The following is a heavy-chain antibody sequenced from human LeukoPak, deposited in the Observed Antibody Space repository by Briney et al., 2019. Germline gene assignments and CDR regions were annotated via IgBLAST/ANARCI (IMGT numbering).Heavy chain of an antibody. J-gene: IGHJ4*02. CDR1: GFTFSNAW. D-gene: IGHD4-17*01. CDR2: LKSKTDGGTT. Sequence: GGSLRLSCAASGFTFSNAWMTWVRQPPGKGLEWVGRLKSKTDGGTTDYAAPVKGRSTISRDDSKNTLYLQMNSLKTEDTAVYYCTTGKYGDYYFDNWGQGTLVTVSS. V-gene: IGHV3-15*01. CDR3: TTGKYGDYYFDN.